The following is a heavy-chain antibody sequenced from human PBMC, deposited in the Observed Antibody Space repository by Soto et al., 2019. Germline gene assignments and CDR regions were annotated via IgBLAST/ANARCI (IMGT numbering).Heavy chain of an antibody. J-gene: IGHJ4*02. CDR2: IYYSGST. CDR3: ARGWGDYFDY. D-gene: IGHD3-16*01. Sequence: SETLSLACTVAGGSISSYDWSWIRQPPGKGLEWIGYIYYSGSTNYNPSLKSRVTISVDTSKNQFSLKLSSVTAADTAVYYCARGWGDYFDYWGQGTLVTVSS. V-gene: IGHV4-59*08. CDR1: GGSISSYD.